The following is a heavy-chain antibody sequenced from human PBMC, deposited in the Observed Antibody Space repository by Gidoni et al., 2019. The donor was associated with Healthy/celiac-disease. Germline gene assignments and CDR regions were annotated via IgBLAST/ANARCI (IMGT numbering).Heavy chain of an antibody. J-gene: IGHJ6*02. CDR3: ARDKKRSSGSYLHYYYYGMDV. CDR1: GGSFSGYY. V-gene: IGHV4-34*01. D-gene: IGHD1-26*01. Sequence: QVQLQQWGAGLLKPSETLSLTCAVYGGSFSGYYWSWIRQPPGKGLEWIGEINHSGSTNYNPSLKSRVTISVDTSKNQFSLKLSSVTAADTAVYYCARDKKRSSGSYLHYYYYGMDVWGQGTTVTVSS. CDR2: INHSGST.